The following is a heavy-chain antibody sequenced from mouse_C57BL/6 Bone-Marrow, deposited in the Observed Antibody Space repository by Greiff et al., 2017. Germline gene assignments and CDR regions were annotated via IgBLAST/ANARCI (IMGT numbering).Heavy chain of an antibody. CDR1: GYTFTSYW. CDR2: IDPSDSET. D-gene: IGHD1-1*01. Sequence: VQLQQPGAELVRPGSSVKLSCKASGYTFTSYWMHWVKQRPIQGLEWIGNIDPSDSETHYNQKFKDKATLTVDKSSSPAYMQLSSLTSGDSAVYYCARFPSIYYYGSSPFYAMDYWGQGTSVTVSS. CDR3: ARFPSIYYYGSSPFYAMDY. J-gene: IGHJ4*01. V-gene: IGHV1-52*01.